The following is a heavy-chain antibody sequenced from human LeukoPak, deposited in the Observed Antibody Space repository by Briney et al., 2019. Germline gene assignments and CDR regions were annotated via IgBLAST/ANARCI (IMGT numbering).Heavy chain of an antibody. CDR3: TRVSGSYFSDV. D-gene: IGHD1-26*01. CDR2: ISSSGSTI. Sequence: GGSLRLSCAASGFTFSDYYMGWIRQAPGKGLEWVSCISSSGSTIYYADSVRGRFTISRDNAKNSLYLQMNSLRAEDAAFYYCTRVSGSYFSDVWGKGTTVTVSS. J-gene: IGHJ6*04. V-gene: IGHV3-11*01. CDR1: GFTFSDYY.